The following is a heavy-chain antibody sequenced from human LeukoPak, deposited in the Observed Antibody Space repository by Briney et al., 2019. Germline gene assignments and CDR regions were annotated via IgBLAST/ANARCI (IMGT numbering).Heavy chain of an antibody. CDR2: AYFSGST. V-gene: IGHV4-59*01. D-gene: IGHD1-26*01. CDR1: DXSIRNYY. CDR3: ATYSGSSGFGY. J-gene: IGHJ4*02. Sequence: SETLSLTCTVSDXSIRNYYWSWVRQPPGKGLEWIGNAYFSGSTNYNPSLKSRVTMSVDTSKNQFSLKLSSMTAADTAVYYCATYSGSSGFGYWGQGTLVTVSS.